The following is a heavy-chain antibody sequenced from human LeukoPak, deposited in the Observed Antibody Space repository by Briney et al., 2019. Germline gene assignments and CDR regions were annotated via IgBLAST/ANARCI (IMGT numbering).Heavy chain of an antibody. CDR3: ARERGVMDV. J-gene: IGHJ6*02. CDR1: GGSFSGYY. CDR2: INHSGST. Sequence: SETLSLTCAVYGGSFSGYYWSWIRQPPGKGLEWIGEINHSGSTNYNPSLKSRVTISVDTSKNQFSLKLSSVTAADTAVSYCARERGVMDVWGQGTTVTVSS. V-gene: IGHV4-34*01. D-gene: IGHD2-8*01.